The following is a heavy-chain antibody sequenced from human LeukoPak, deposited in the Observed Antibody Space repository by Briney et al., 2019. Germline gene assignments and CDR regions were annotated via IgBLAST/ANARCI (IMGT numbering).Heavy chain of an antibody. Sequence: GGSLRLSCAASGFTFSSYEMNWVRQAPGKGLEWVSYISSSGSTIYYADSVKGRFTISRDNAKNSLYMQMNSLRAEDTAVYYCARDLTMGAFDIWGQGTMVTVSS. CDR3: ARDLTMGAFDI. CDR2: ISSSGSTI. V-gene: IGHV3-48*03. J-gene: IGHJ3*02. D-gene: IGHD3-10*01. CDR1: GFTFSSYE.